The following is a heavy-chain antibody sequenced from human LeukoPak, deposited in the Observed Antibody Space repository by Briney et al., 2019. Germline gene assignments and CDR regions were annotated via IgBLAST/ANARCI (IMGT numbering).Heavy chain of an antibody. CDR3: AREIVATTSNWFDP. J-gene: IGHJ5*02. D-gene: IGHD5-12*01. CDR2: TYYSGST. CDR1: GGSISSYY. Sequence: SETLSLTCTVSGGSISSYYWSWIRQPPGRGLEWIGYTYYSGSTNYNPSLKSRVTISVDTSKNQFSLKLSSVTAADTAVYYCAREIVATTSNWFDPWGQGTLVTVSS. V-gene: IGHV4-59*01.